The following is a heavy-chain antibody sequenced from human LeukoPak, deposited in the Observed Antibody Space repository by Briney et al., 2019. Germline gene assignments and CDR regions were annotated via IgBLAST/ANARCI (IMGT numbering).Heavy chain of an antibody. D-gene: IGHD5-18*01. CDR2: IYYSGST. V-gene: IGHV4-59*01. Sequence: SETLSLTCTVSGGSISSYYWSWIRQPPGKGLEWIGYIYYSGSTNYNPSLKSRVTISVDTSKNQFSLKLSSVTAADTAVYYCARGAWDTAMVFDAFDIWGQGTMVTVSS. J-gene: IGHJ3*02. CDR1: GGSISSYY. CDR3: ARGAWDTAMVFDAFDI.